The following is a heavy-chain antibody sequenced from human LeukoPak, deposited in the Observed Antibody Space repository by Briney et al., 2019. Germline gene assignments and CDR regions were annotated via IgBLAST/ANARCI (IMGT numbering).Heavy chain of an antibody. CDR2: ISYDGSNK. J-gene: IGHJ4*02. V-gene: IGHV3-30*03. CDR1: GFTFSSYG. D-gene: IGHD3-10*01. CDR3: ATLWFGELPDY. Sequence: GGSLRLSCAASGFTFSSYGMHWVRQAPGKGLEWMAVISYDGSNKYYSDSVKGRFTISRDNPKNTLYLQMNSLRAEDTAVYYCATLWFGELPDYWGQGTLVTVSS.